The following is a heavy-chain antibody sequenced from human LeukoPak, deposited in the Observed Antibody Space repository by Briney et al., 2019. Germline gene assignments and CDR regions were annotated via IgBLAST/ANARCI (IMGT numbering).Heavy chain of an antibody. V-gene: IGHV3-74*03. CDR3: VRNMRHIDY. J-gene: IGHJ4*02. Sequence: PGGSLRLSCEVSGFTITNHWMYWVRQAPGRGLVWVSRIKGDERSAAYADSVKGRFTISRDNANNSLFLQVNSLRAEDTALYYCVRNMRHIDYWGRGTLVTVSS. D-gene: IGHD2/OR15-2a*01. CDR1: GFTITNHW. CDR2: IKGDERSA.